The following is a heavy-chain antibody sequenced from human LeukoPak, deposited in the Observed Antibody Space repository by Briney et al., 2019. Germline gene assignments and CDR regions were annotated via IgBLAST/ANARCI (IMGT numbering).Heavy chain of an antibody. J-gene: IGHJ3*02. CDR3: ARAKTGLDAFDI. D-gene: IGHD1-1*01. V-gene: IGHV1-2*02. CDR2: INPNSGGT. CDR1: GYTFTGYY. Sequence: ASVKVSCKASGYTFTGYYMHWVRQAPGQGLEWMGRINPNSGGTNYAQKFQGRVTMTRDTSISTAYLELSSLRSEDTAVYYCARAKTGLDAFDIWGQGTMVTVSS.